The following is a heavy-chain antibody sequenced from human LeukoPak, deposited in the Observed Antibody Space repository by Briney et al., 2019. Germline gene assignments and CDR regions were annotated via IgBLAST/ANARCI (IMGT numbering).Heavy chain of an antibody. CDR1: GFTFSSYA. CDR3: AKLAYYDFWSGYPYFDY. V-gene: IGHV3-23*01. D-gene: IGHD3-3*01. J-gene: IGHJ4*02. CDR2: ISGSGGST. Sequence: GRSLRLSCAASGFTFSSYAMSWVRQAPGKGLEWVSAISGSGGSTYYADSVKGRFTISRDNSKNTLYLQMNSLRAEDTAVYYCAKLAYYDFWSGYPYFDYWGQGTLVTVSS.